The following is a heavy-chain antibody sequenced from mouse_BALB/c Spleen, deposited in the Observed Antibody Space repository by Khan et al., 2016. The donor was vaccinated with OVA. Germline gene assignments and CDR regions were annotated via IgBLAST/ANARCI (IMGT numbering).Heavy chain of an antibody. J-gene: IGHJ4*01. CDR1: GYIFTSYG. V-gene: IGHV9-3-1*01. Sequence: QVQLKESGPELKKPGETVKISCKASGYIFTSYGMNWVKQAPGKGLKWMGWINTYTGEPTYADDFTGRFAFSLETSASTAYLQINNLKNEDTATYLCSGPHYFSYVVGYWGQGTSVTVSS. CDR2: INTYTGEP. CDR3: SGPHYFSYVVGY. D-gene: IGHD1-1*01.